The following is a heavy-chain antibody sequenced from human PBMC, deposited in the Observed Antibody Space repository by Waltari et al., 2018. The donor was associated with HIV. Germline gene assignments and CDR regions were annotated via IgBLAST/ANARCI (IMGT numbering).Heavy chain of an antibody. CDR2: INTRGDT. D-gene: IGHD3-16*01. CDR3: AREDYDQLWGTPLYIFDS. Sequence: QVQLQESGPGLVGSSQTLSLVCRVSGDSMKITRYFWSWIRQSAGEGLEWIGRINTRGDTKVNPSLKSRLTMSIDAARNLFFMNLTHVSVADTGTYFCAREDYDQLWGTPLYIFDSWGLGTLVSVSS. CDR1: GDSMKITRYF. V-gene: IGHV4-61*02. J-gene: IGHJ4*02.